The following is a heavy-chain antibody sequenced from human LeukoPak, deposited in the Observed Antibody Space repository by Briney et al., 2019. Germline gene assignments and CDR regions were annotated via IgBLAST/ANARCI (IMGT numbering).Heavy chain of an antibody. D-gene: IGHD4-17*01. Sequence: GGSLRLSCAASGFTFSSYAMSWVRQAPGKGLEWVALISYDGSNKYYADSVKGRFTISRDNSKNTLSLQMNSLRAEDTALYYCARPLLTTVTPFDYWGQGTLVTVSS. CDR1: GFTFSSYA. J-gene: IGHJ4*02. V-gene: IGHV3-30-3*01. CDR3: ARPLLTTVTPFDY. CDR2: ISYDGSNK.